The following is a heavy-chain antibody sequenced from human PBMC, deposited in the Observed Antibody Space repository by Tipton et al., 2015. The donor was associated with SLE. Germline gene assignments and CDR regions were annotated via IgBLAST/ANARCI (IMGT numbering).Heavy chain of an antibody. CDR3: AIGAVGARDDY. CDR1: GYTFITYY. CDR2: IKPSGGST. Sequence: QSGAEVKKPGASVQISCKASGYTFITYYIHWVRQAPGQGLEWMGIIKPSGGSTTYAQKFQGRVTMTRDTSTSTVYMELSSLRAEDTAVYYCAIGAVGARDDYWGQGTLVTVSS. D-gene: IGHD1-26*01. J-gene: IGHJ4*02. V-gene: IGHV1-46*01.